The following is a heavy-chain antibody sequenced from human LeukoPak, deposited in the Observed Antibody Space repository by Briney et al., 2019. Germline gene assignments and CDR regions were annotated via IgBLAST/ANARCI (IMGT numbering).Heavy chain of an antibody. CDR2: IYYSGST. CDR1: GGSISSYY. CDR3: AREGDYYDTSGTLDY. Sequence: SETLSLTCTVSGGSISSYYWSWIRQPPGKGLEWIGYIYYSGSTNYNPSLKSRVTISVDTSKNQFSLKLSSVTAADTAVYYCAREGDYYDTSGTLDYWGQGTLVTVSS. V-gene: IGHV4-59*12. D-gene: IGHD3-22*01. J-gene: IGHJ4*02.